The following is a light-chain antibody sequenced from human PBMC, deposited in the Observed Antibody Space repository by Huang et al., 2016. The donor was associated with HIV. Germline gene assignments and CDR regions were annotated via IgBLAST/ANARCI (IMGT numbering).Light chain of an antibody. CDR2: DAS. J-gene: IGKJ2*03. CDR3: QQYNNWPRES. V-gene: IGKV3-15*01. Sequence: IVMTQSPATMSVSPGQRVTLSCRASQIVSNKVAWYQQKPGPAPRLLIYDASKRAINTPARFRGSGSGTEFTLTINSLQSEDFAVYHCQQYNNWPRESFGQGTKLEIK. CDR1: QIVSNK.